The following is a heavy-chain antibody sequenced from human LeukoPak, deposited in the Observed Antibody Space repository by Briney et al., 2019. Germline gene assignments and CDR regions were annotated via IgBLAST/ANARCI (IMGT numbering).Heavy chain of an antibody. CDR3: AREGRSYDILTGYYACWFDP. Sequence: PSETLSLICTVSGGSISSYYWSWIRQPAGKGLEWIGRIYTSGSTNYNPSLKSRVTMSVDTSKNQFSLKLSSVTAADTAVYYCAREGRSYDILTGYYACWFDPWGQGTLVTVSS. CDR1: GGSISSYY. J-gene: IGHJ5*02. V-gene: IGHV4-4*07. D-gene: IGHD3-9*01. CDR2: IYTSGST.